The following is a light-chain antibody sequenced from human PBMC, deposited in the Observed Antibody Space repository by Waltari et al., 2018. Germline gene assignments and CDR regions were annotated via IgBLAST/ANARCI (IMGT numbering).Light chain of an antibody. CDR1: SSHIGVYNY. CDR2: DVR. CDR3: NSYTRKTASVV. Sequence: QSALTQPASVSGSPGQSITIPCFGTSSHIGVYNYVSWYQQYPGKAPKLMIYDVRKRPSGVSDRFSGSKSDNTASLTISGLRAEDEADYYCNSYTRKTASVVFGGGTKLTVL. V-gene: IGLV2-14*01. J-gene: IGLJ3*02.